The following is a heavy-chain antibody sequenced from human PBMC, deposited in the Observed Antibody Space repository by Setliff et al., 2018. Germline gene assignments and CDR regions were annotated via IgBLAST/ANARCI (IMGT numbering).Heavy chain of an antibody. J-gene: IGHJ4*02. CDR1: GGSISSSSYY. CDR3: AGLYYYGSGSYPAPIAY. CDR2: IYYSGST. D-gene: IGHD3-10*01. Sequence: SETLSLTCTVSGGSISSSSYYWGWIRQPPGKGLEWIGSIYYSGSTYYNPSLKSRVTISVDTSKNQFSLKLSSVTAADTAVYYCAGLYYYGSGSYPAPIAYWGQGTLVTVSS. V-gene: IGHV4-39*01.